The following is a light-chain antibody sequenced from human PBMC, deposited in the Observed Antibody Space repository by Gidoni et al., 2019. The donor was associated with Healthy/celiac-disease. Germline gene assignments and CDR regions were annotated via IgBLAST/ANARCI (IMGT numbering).Light chain of an antibody. J-gene: IGLJ1*01. V-gene: IGLV3-1*01. CDR1: KLGDKY. Sequence: YELTQPPSVSVSPGQTASITCSGDKLGDKYACWYQQKPGQSPVLVIYQDSKRPSGIPERFSGSNSGNTATLTISGTQAMDEADYYCQAWDSRNYVFGTGTKVTVL. CDR3: QAWDSRNYV. CDR2: QDS.